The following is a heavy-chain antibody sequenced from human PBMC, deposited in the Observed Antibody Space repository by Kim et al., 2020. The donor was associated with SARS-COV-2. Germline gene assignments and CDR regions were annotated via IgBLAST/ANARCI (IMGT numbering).Heavy chain of an antibody. CDR3: ARGPLENPVPLGDYYYYGVGV. J-gene: IGHJ6*02. V-gene: IGHV4-31*03. CDR1: GGSISSGGYY. Sequence: SETLSLTCTVSGGSISSGGYYWSWIRQHPGKGLEWIGYIYYSGSTYYNPSLKSRVTISVDTSKNQFSLKLSSVTAADTAVYYCARGPLENPVPLGDYYYYGVGVWGRGTTVTVSS. D-gene: IGHD1-1*01. CDR2: IYYSGST.